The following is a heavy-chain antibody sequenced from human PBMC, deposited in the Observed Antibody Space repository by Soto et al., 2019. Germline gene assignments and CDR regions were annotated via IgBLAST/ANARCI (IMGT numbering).Heavy chain of an antibody. CDR3: ARDRGYQLLRSGSYENDAFDI. CDR2: IYYSGST. CDR1: GGSISSGGYY. D-gene: IGHD2-2*01. J-gene: IGHJ3*02. Sequence: QVQLQESGPGLVKPSQTLSLTCTVSGGSISSGGYYWSWIRQHPGKGLEWIGYIYYSGSTYYNPSLKRRVTISVDTSKNQFSLKLSSVTAADTAVYYCARDRGYQLLRSGSYENDAFDIWGQGTMVTVSS. V-gene: IGHV4-31*03.